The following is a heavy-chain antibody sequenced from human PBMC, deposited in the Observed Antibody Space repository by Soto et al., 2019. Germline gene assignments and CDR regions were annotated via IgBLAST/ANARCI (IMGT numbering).Heavy chain of an antibody. CDR1: GGSISSYY. D-gene: IGHD1-26*01. Sequence: QVQLQESGPGRVKPSETLSLTCTVSGGSISSYYWSWIRQPPGKGLEWIGYIYYSGSTNYNPSLKRRVTISVHTSKNQFSLKLTSVTAADTAVYYCARRYGAAFDFWGQRTMVTVSS. CDR2: IYYSGST. CDR3: ARRYGAAFDF. J-gene: IGHJ3*01. V-gene: IGHV4-59*01.